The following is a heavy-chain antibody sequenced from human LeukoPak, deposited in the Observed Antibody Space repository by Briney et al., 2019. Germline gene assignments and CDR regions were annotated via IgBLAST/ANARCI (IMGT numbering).Heavy chain of an antibody. CDR1: GFTFSSFE. V-gene: IGHV3-48*03. D-gene: IGHD3-10*01. Sequence: PGGSLRLSRAPSGFTFSSFEMNWVRQAPGKGREWVSQISSRGTTMYAADSVKGRFTISRDNTKNSLYLQMKSLRAEDTAVCYCAKGSGSYSRYYYYYMDVWGKGTTVTVSS. CDR3: AKGSGSYSRYYYYYMDV. J-gene: IGHJ6*03. CDR2: ISSRGTTM.